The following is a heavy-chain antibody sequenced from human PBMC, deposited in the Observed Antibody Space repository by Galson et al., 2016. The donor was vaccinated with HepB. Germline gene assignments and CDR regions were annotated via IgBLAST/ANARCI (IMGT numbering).Heavy chain of an antibody. V-gene: IGHV3-43*02. D-gene: IGHD3-9*01. J-gene: IGHJ4*02. Sequence: SLRLSCAASGFTFDAHGMHWVRQAPGKGLEWVSFITVDGGSRYYADSVKGRFTISRDNNQNSLYPQMNSLRTDDTAFYHCVKDRAHERITIWSPTFDSWGQGTLVTVSS. CDR3: VKDRAHERITIWSPTFDS. CDR1: GFTFDAHG. CDR2: ITVDGGSR.